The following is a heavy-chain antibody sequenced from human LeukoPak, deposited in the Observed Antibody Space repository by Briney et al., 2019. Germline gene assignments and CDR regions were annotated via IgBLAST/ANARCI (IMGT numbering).Heavy chain of an antibody. CDR3: ARDRGYCISTSCPFVVDY. V-gene: IGHV1-8*01. Sequence: GASVKVSCKASGYTFTSYDINWVRQATGQGLEWMGWMNPNSGNTGYAQKFQGRVTMTRNTSISTAYMELSSLRSEDTAVYYCARDRGYCISTSCPFVVDYWGQGTLVTVSS. J-gene: IGHJ4*02. D-gene: IGHD2-2*01. CDR2: MNPNSGNT. CDR1: GYTFTSYD.